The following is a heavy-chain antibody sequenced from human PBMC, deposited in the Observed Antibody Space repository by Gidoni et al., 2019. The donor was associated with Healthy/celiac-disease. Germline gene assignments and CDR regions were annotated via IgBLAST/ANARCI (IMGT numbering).Heavy chain of an antibody. CDR2: ISGSGGST. CDR3: AKDHHRTSPYSSGGIGHFDY. V-gene: IGHV3-23*04. CDR1: GFTFSSYA. Sequence: EVQLVESGGGLVQPGGSLRLSCAASGFTFSSYAMSWVRQAPGKGLEWVSAISGSGGSTYYADSVKGRFTISRDNSKNTLYLQMNSLRAEDTAVYYCAKDHHRTSPYSSGGIGHFDYWGQGTLVTVSS. J-gene: IGHJ4*02. D-gene: IGHD6-19*01.